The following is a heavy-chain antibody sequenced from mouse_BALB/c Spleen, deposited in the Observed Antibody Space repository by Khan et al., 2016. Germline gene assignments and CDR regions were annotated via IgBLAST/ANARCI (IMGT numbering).Heavy chain of an antibody. CDR3: ARYYGSSYYFDY. CDR2: IAPGSGIT. J-gene: IGHJ2*01. CDR1: GYSFTSYW. Sequence: DLVKPGASLKLSCKVTGYSFTSYWTPRIKQRPGQGLEWVGRIAPGSGITYYNQMFKGKATLTVDTSSSTAYIQLCSLLSEDSAVYFAARYYGSSYYFDYCGQGTTLTVSS. D-gene: IGHD1-1*01. V-gene: IGHV1S41*01.